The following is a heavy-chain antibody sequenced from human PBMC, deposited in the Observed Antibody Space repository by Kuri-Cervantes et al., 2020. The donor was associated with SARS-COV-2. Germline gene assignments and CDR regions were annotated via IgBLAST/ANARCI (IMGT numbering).Heavy chain of an antibody. D-gene: IGHD6-13*01. Sequence: SETLSLTCTVSGGSISSYYWSWIRQPAGKGLEWIGRIYTSGCTNYNPSLKSRITMSVDTSKNQFSLKLSSVTAADTAVYYCARGGGGQLDFDYWSQGTLVTVSS. V-gene: IGHV4-4*07. CDR3: ARGGGGQLDFDY. CDR1: GGSISSYY. J-gene: IGHJ4*02. CDR2: IYTSGCT.